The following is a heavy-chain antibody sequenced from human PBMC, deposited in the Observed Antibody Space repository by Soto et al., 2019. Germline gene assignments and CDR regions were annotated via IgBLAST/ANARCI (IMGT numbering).Heavy chain of an antibody. V-gene: IGHV3-48*02. D-gene: IGHD4-17*01. CDR2: ISSSSSTI. J-gene: IGHJ6*02. CDR3: ARVLRRLYYYYGMDV. Sequence: PGGSLRLSCAASGFTFSSYSMNWVRQAPGKGLEWVSYISSSSSTIYYADSVKGRFTISRDNAKNSLYLQMNSLRDEDTAVYYCARVLRRLYYYYGMDVWGQGTTVTVSS. CDR1: GFTFSSYS.